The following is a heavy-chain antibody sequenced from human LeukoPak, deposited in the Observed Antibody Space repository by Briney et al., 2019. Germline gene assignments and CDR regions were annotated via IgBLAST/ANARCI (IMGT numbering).Heavy chain of an antibody. CDR1: GFTFSSYS. J-gene: IGHJ4*02. CDR2: ISSSSSNI. Sequence: MSGGSLRLSCAASGFTFSSYSMNWVRQAPGKGLEWVSSISSSSSNIYYADSVKGRFTISRDNAKNSLYLQMNSLRVEDTAVYYCARCTTGRTFGSLREIKRSREIDYWGQGTLDTVSS. D-gene: IGHD1-1*01. V-gene: IGHV3-21*01. CDR3: ARCTTGRTFGSLREIKRSREIDY.